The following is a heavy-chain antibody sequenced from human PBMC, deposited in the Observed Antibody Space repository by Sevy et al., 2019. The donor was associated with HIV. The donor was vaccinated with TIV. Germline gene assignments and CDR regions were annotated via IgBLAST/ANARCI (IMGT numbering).Heavy chain of an antibody. J-gene: IGHJ6*02. D-gene: IGHD2-21*01. CDR1: GGTFSSYD. CDR2: IIPIFGTV. CDR3: ARGGGAVDHGMDV. V-gene: IGHV1-69*13. Sequence: ASVKVSCKASGGTFSSYDINWVRQAPGQGLEWMGQIIPIFGTVSYAQTFQGRVTITADESTSTAYMDLSSLRSEDTAVYYCARGGGAVDHGMDVWGQGTTVTVSS.